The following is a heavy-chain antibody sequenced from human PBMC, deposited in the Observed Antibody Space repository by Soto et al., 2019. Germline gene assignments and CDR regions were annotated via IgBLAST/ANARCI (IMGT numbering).Heavy chain of an antibody. V-gene: IGHV3-7*01. D-gene: IGHD7-27*01. Sequence: GWSLRLSCASSVFTFITYWMGWVRRAPGKGLERVANIKQDGREKYYVDSVKGRFTISRDNAKNSLYLQMNSLRAEDTAVYYCARWDWGGYYFDYWGQGTLVTVSS. J-gene: IGHJ4*02. CDR1: VFTFITYW. CDR3: ARWDWGGYYFDY. CDR2: IKQDGREK.